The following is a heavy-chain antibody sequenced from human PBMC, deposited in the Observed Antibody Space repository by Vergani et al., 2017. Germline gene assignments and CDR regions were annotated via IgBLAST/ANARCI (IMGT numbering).Heavy chain of an antibody. V-gene: IGHV3-23*04. CDR2: ISGSGVSA. CDR1: EFTFSNYA. Sequence: EVQLVESGGGLVQPGASLRLSCAASEFTFSNYAMNWVRQAPGKGLEWVSGISGSGVSAYYTDSVKGRFTISRDNSKNMLFLQMNNLRTEDTAIYYCAKQYFVSGNYLFDYWGQGTLVTVSS. J-gene: IGHJ4*02. CDR3: AKQYFVSGNYLFDY. D-gene: IGHD3-10*01.